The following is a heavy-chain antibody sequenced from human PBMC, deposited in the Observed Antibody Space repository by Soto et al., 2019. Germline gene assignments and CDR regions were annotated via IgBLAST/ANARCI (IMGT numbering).Heavy chain of an antibody. CDR3: ARDAGPLNY. Sequence: GXSLRLSCAASGFTFSSYGIPWVRQAPGKGLEYVSSITGSGAGTYYAESVKGRFTISRDNSNNTLYLQMNSLRAEDTAIYYCARDAGPLNYWGQGTLVTVSS. V-gene: IGHV3-23*01. CDR2: ITGSGAGT. CDR1: GFTFSSYG. D-gene: IGHD3-10*01. J-gene: IGHJ4*02.